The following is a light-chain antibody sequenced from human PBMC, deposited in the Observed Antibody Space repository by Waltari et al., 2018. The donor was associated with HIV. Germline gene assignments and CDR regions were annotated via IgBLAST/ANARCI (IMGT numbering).Light chain of an antibody. CDR2: GAY. CDR3: EQYNSFPFT. V-gene: IGKV1-8*01. J-gene: IGKJ5*01. Sequence: AIRMTQSPPSLSASTGDSVTISCRAGDKICARLAWYHQKPGKAPALLIFGAYSLQSGVPSRFSGSASGTEFALTISCVQAEDFGTFFCEQYNSFPFTFGQGTRLE. CDR1: DKICAR.